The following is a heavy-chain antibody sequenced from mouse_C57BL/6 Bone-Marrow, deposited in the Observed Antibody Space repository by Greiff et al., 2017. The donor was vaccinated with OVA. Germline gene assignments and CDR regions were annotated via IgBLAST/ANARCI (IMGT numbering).Heavy chain of an antibody. J-gene: IGHJ4*01. CDR1: GFSLTSYG. CDR2: IWSDGST. Sequence: QVQLQQSGPGLVAPSQSLSITCTVSGFSLTSYGVHWVRQPPGKGLEWLVVIWSDGSTTYNSALKSRLSISKDNSKSQVFLKMNSLQTDDTAMYYCARHAGSSLYYAMDYWGQGTSVTVSS. D-gene: IGHD1-1*01. CDR3: ARHAGSSLYYAMDY. V-gene: IGHV2-6-1*01.